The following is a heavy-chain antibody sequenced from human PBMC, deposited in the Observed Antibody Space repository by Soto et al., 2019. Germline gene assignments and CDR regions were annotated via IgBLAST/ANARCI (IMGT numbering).Heavy chain of an antibody. CDR3: ALPTTPPSGDYYYGMDV. Sequence: QITLKESGPTLVKPTQTLTLTCTFSGFSLSTSGVGVGWIRQPPGKALEWLALIYWNDDKRYSPSLKSRLTITKDTTKNQVVLTMTNMDPVDTATYYCALPTTPPSGDYYYGMDVWGQGTTVTVSS. CDR2: IYWNDDK. CDR1: GFSLSTSGVG. V-gene: IGHV2-5*01. J-gene: IGHJ6*02. D-gene: IGHD4-17*01.